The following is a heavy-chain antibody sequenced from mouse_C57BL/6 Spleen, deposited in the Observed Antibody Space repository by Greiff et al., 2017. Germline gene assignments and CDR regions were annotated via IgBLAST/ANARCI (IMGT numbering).Heavy chain of an antibody. J-gene: IGHJ2*01. Sequence: QVQLQQSGAELARPGASVQLSCKASGYTFTSYGISWVKQRNGQGLTWIGEFYPRRGNTYYNEKFKGKATLTAAKSSSTAYMELRSLTAEDSAVYFCARVYDGYYCDDWGEGTTLTVYS. CDR2: FYPRRGNT. CDR3: ARVYDGYYCDD. V-gene: IGHV1-81*01. D-gene: IGHD2-3*01. CDR1: GYTFTSYG.